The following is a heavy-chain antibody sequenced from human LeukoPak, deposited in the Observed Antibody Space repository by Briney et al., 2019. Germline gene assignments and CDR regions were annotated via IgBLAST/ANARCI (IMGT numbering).Heavy chain of an antibody. CDR1: GFSFNNYA. V-gene: IGHV3-23*01. CDR3: AKGSSGWFQDAFGI. Sequence: GSLRLSCAASGFSFNNYAMNWVRQAPGKGLEWVSGISVSGGRTFYADSVKGRFTISRDNSMNTLDLQINSLRVEDTAVYYCAKGSSGWFQDAFGIWGQGTMVTVSS. CDR2: ISVSGGRT. J-gene: IGHJ3*02. D-gene: IGHD6-19*01.